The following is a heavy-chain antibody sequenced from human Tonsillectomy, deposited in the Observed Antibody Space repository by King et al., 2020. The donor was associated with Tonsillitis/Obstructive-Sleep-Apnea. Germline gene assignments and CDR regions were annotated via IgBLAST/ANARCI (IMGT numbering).Heavy chain of an antibody. V-gene: IGHV4-34*01. CDR2: INHSGST. Sequence: VQLQQWGAGLLKPSETLSLTCAVYGGSFSGYYWSWIRQPPGKGLEWIGEINHSGSTNYNPSLKSRVTISVDTSKNQFSLKLSSVTAADTAVYYCARGWGYSRSSITNWLAPWGQGTLVTVSS. J-gene: IGHJ5*02. CDR1: GGSFSGYY. CDR3: ARGWGYSRSSITNWLAP. D-gene: IGHD6-13*01.